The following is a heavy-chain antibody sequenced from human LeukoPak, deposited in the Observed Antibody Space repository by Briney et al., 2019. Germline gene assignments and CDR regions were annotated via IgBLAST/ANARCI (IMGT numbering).Heavy chain of an antibody. CDR3: ASFSSSWSPIDY. Sequence: GGSLRLSCGASGFTFSSYWMHWVRQAPGKGLVWVSRINSDGSSTSYADSVKGRFTISRDNAKNTLYLQMNSLRAEDTAVYYCASFSSSWSPIDYWGQGTLVTVSS. D-gene: IGHD6-13*01. CDR2: INSDGSST. CDR1: GFTFSSYW. V-gene: IGHV3-74*01. J-gene: IGHJ4*02.